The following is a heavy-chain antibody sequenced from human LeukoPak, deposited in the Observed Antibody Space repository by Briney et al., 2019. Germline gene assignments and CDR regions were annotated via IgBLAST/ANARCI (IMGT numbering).Heavy chain of an antibody. V-gene: IGHV3-33*01. CDR3: ARDRGASKHFDY. J-gene: IGHJ4*02. CDR1: GFTFSSYG. Sequence: GGSLRLSCAASGFTFSSYGMHWVRQAPGKGLEWVAVIWYDGSNKYYADSVKGRFTISRDNSKNTLYLQMNSLTVEDTAVYYCARDRGASKHFDYWGLGTLVTVSS. D-gene: IGHD3-10*01. CDR2: IWYDGSNK.